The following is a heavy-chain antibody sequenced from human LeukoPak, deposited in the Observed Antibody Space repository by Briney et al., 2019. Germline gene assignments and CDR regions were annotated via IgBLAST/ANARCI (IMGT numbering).Heavy chain of an antibody. J-gene: IGHJ4*02. D-gene: IGHD2-15*01. CDR3: VRQHAALIAGGILAPYYFDG. Sequence: PSETLSLTCTVSGGSISSSYNYWGWLRQPPGKGLEWIGSFSDTTTYQTASLKSRSTISMDSSKNQISLKATSMTAADTDVYYCVRQHAALIAGGILAPYYFDGWGQGILVTVSS. V-gene: IGHV4-39*01. CDR2: FSDTTT. CDR1: GGSISSSYNY.